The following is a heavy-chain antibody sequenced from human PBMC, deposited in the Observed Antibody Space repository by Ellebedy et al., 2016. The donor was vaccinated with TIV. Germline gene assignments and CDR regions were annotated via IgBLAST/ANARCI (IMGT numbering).Heavy chain of an antibody. CDR2: IIPIFGTA. Sequence: SVKVSXKASGGNFSSYAISWVRQAPGQGLEWMGGIIPIFGTANYAQKFQGRVTITADESTSTAYMELSSLRSEDTAVYYCARGTYDYVWGSGRYQYYYMDVWGKGTTVTVSS. CDR1: GGNFSSYA. D-gene: IGHD3-16*01. V-gene: IGHV1-69*13. J-gene: IGHJ6*03. CDR3: ARGTYDYVWGSGRYQYYYMDV.